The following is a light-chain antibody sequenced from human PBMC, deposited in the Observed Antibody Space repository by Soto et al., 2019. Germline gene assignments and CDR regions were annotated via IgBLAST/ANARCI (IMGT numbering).Light chain of an antibody. Sequence: NFMLTQPHSVSESPGKTVTISCTGSSGSIASNYVQWYQQRPGSAPTTVIYEDNQRPSGVPDRFSGSKSGNTASLTISGLQAEDEADYYCCSYAGSSYVFGTGTKLTVL. CDR2: EDN. CDR3: CSYAGSSYV. CDR1: SGSIASNY. V-gene: IGLV6-57*02. J-gene: IGLJ1*01.